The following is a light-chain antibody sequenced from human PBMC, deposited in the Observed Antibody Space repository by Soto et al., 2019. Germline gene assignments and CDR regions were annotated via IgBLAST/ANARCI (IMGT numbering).Light chain of an antibody. V-gene: IGKV3-15*01. CDR3: QQYKYWPLA. Sequence: ETVMTQSPATLSVSPGEGATLSCRASRSISSSLAWYQQKPGRAPRLLIYGASTRATDIPARFSGSGSGTEFTLTISSLQSEDFAISYCQQYKYWPLAFGGGTRVEIK. CDR1: RSISSS. CDR2: GAS. J-gene: IGKJ4*01.